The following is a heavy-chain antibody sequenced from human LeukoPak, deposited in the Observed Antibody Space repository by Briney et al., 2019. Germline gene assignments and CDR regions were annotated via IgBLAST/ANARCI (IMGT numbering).Heavy chain of an antibody. CDR1: GFIFSNHE. Sequence: PGGSLRLSCAASGFIFSNHEMNWVRQAPGKGPEWISYISSSGGTIYYADSVKGRFTISRDNSKNTLYLQMNSLRTEDTAVYYCAKAEGYDILTGLDYWGQGTLVTVSS. CDR3: AKAEGYDILTGLDY. D-gene: IGHD3-9*01. J-gene: IGHJ4*02. CDR2: ISSSGGTI. V-gene: IGHV3-48*03.